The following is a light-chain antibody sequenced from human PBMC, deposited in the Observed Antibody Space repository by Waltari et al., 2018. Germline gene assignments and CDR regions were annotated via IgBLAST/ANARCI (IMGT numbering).Light chain of an antibody. CDR3: QQLNSHPLT. CDR2: AAS. J-gene: IGKJ4*01. Sequence: IQLTQSPSSLSAPVGDRVPVTCRASQGISSYLAWYQQKPGTAPKLLIYAASTLQSGVPSRFSGSGSGTDFTLTISSLQPEDFASYYCQQLNSHPLTFGGGTKVEIK. V-gene: IGKV1-9*01. CDR1: QGISSY.